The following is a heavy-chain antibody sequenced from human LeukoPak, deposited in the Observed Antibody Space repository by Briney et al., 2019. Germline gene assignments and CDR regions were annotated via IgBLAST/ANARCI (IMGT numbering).Heavy chain of an antibody. Sequence: GGSLRLSCAASGFTFSSSAMSWVRQAPGKGLEWVSAISGSGDSTYYGDSVKGRFTISRDNSKNTLYLQMNSLRAEDTAVYYCAKTRPLDSSSWSHGDYWGQGTLVTVSS. CDR3: AKTRPLDSSSWSHGDY. CDR2: ISGSGDST. J-gene: IGHJ4*02. V-gene: IGHV3-23*01. CDR1: GFTFSSSA. D-gene: IGHD6-13*01.